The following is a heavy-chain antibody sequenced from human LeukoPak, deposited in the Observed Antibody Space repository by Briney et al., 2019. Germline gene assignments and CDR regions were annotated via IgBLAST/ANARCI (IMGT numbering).Heavy chain of an antibody. J-gene: IGHJ6*03. Sequence: GGSLRLSCAASGFTFSSYAMHWVRQAPGKGLEWVAVISYDGSNKYYADSVKGRFTISRDNSKNTLYLQMNSLRAEDTAVYYCARDREYSYGYGYYYYYMDVWGKGTTVTVSS. V-gene: IGHV3-30-3*01. CDR2: ISYDGSNK. CDR3: ARDREYSYGYGYYYYYMDV. CDR1: GFTFSSYA. D-gene: IGHD5-18*01.